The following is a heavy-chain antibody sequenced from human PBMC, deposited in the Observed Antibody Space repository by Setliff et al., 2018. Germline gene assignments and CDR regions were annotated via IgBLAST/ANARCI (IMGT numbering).Heavy chain of an antibody. D-gene: IGHD1-26*01. V-gene: IGHV3-21*01. CDR3: TRDWGGVGATNAFDI. CDR1: GFSFSDYS. J-gene: IGHJ3*02. CDR2: ISSSSTYI. Sequence: LRLSCAASGFSFSDYSMNWVRQAPGKGLEWVSSISSSSTYIFYADSVKGRFTISRDNAKNTVYLEMNRLRAEDTAIYYCTRDWGGVGATNAFDIWGQGTMVTVSS.